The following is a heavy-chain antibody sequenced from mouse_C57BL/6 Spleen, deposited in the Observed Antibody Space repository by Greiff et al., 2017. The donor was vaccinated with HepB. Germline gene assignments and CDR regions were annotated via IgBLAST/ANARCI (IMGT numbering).Heavy chain of an antibody. J-gene: IGHJ3*01. CDR2: IDPSDSYT. D-gene: IGHD2-4*01. CDR3: ARSDYAFAY. V-gene: IGHV1-50*01. Sequence: QVQLQQPGAELVKPGASVKLSCKASGYTFTSYWMQWVNQRPGQGLEWIGEIDPSDSYTNYNQKFKGKATLTVDTSSSTAYMQLSSLTSEDSAVYYCARSDYAFAYWGQGTLVTVSA. CDR1: GYTFTSYW.